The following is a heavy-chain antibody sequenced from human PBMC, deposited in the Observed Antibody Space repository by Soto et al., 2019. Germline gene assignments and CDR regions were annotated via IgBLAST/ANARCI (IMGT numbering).Heavy chain of an antibody. Sequence: GASVKVSCKASGYTFTSYAMHWVRQAPGQRLEWMGWINAGNGNTKYSQKFQGRVTITRDTSASTAYMELTSVTAADTAVYYCARRKAVAGTLEYYFDYWGQGTLVTVSS. D-gene: IGHD6-19*01. J-gene: IGHJ4*02. V-gene: IGHV1-3*01. CDR2: INAGNGNT. CDR1: GYTFTSYA. CDR3: ARRKAVAGTLEYYFDY.